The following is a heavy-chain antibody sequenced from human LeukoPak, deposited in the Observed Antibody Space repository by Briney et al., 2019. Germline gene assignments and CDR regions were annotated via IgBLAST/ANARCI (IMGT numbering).Heavy chain of an antibody. CDR3: ATGGRGSYLFDY. CDR1: GYTLTELS. V-gene: IGHV1-24*01. J-gene: IGHJ4*02. CDR2: FDPEDGET. D-gene: IGHD1-26*01. Sequence: ASVKVSCKVSGYTLTELSMHWVRQAPGKGLEWMGGFDPEDGETIYAQKFQGRVTMTEDTSTDTAYMELSSLRSEDTAVYYCATGGRGSYLFDYWGQGTLVTVSS.